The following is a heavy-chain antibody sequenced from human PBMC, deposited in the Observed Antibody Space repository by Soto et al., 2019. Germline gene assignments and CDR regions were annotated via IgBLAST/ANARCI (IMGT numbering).Heavy chain of an antibody. CDR2: IIPIFGTA. CDR1: GGTFSSYA. Sequence: QVQLVQSGAEVKKPGSSVKVSCKASGGTFSSYAISWVRQAPGQGLEWMGGIIPIFGTANYAQKFQGRVTITADGSTXXAXVXPSSRRPAETAVYYCERDPGSSSWCGRGYYYYGMDVWGQGTTVTVSS. CDR3: ERDPGSSSWCGRGYYYYGMDV. J-gene: IGHJ6*02. D-gene: IGHD6-13*01. V-gene: IGHV1-69*12.